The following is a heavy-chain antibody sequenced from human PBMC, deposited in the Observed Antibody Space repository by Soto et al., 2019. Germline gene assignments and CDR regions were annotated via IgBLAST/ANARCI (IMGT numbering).Heavy chain of an antibody. Sequence: GESLKISCKGSGYSFAGYWITWVRQKPGKGLEWMGRIDPSDSQTYYSPSFRGQVTISADKSISTAYLQWSSLKASDTAMYYCARRWGYSSSWYYFDYWGQGTLVTVSS. CDR1: GYSFAGYW. CDR2: IDPSDSQT. V-gene: IGHV5-10-1*04. CDR3: ARRWGYSSSWYYFDY. J-gene: IGHJ4*02. D-gene: IGHD6-13*01.